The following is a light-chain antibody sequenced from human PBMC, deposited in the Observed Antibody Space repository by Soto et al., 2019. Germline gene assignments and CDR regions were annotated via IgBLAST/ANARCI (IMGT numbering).Light chain of an antibody. CDR3: AAWDGSLNGWV. J-gene: IGLJ2*01. V-gene: IGLV1-44*01. CDR2: SND. CDR1: SSNIGSNT. Sequence: QSVLTQAPSASGTPGQRVTISSSGSSSNIGSNTVSWYQQVPGTAPKLLIYSNDQRPSGVPDRFSGSKSGTSASLAIGGLQSEDEADYYCAAWDGSLNGWVFGGGTKLTVL.